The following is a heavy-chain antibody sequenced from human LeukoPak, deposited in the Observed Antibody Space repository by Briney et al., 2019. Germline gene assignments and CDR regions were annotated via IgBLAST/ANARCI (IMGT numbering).Heavy chain of an antibody. Sequence: IHXVRQAPGLGLEWMGWINPNSGGTNYAQKFQGGVTMTRDTSINTAYMELSSLKSDDTAVYYCARANYYDSIGDAFDIWGQGTMVTVSS. V-gene: IGHV1-2*02. CDR3: ARANYYDSIGDAFDI. D-gene: IGHD3-22*01. CDR2: INPNSGGT. J-gene: IGHJ3*02.